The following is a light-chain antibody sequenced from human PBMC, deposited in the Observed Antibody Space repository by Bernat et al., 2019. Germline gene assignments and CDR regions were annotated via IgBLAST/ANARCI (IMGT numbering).Light chain of an antibody. CDR3: CSYAGRTTFWV. CDR1: SRDIGNYNL. J-gene: IGLJ3*02. Sequence: QSALTQPASVSGSPGQSITISRNGTSRDIGNYNLVSWYQHHPGTAPTLLIYGVTRRPSGVSNRFSGSKSGHTASLTISGLEADDDADYYCCSYAGRTTFWVFGGGTKLTVL. CDR2: GVT. V-gene: IGLV2-23*02.